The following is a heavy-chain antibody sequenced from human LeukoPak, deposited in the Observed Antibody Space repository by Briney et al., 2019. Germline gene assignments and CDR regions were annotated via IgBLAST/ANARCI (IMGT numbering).Heavy chain of an antibody. V-gene: IGHV4-39*01. CDR2: IYYSGST. Sequence: PSETLSLTCTVSGGSISSSSYYWGWIRQPPGKRLEWIGSIYYSGSTYYNPSLKSRVTISVDTSKNQFSLKLSSVAAADTAVYYCARTSEVGADYWGQGTLVTVSS. CDR3: ARTSEVGADY. CDR1: GGSISSSSYY. J-gene: IGHJ4*02. D-gene: IGHD1-26*01.